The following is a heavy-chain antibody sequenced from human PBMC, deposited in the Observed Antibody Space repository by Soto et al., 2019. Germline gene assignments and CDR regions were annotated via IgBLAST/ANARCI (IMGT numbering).Heavy chain of an antibody. CDR1: CGSFSGYY. CDR3: ASSSLYGMDV. J-gene: IGHJ6*02. Sequence: SETLSLTCAVYCGSFSGYYWSWIRQPPGKGLEWIGEINHSGSTNYNPSLKSRLIISIDTSKNQFSLKVGSVTAADTAVYYCASSSLYGMDVWGQGTTVTVSS. CDR2: INHSGST. V-gene: IGHV4-34*01.